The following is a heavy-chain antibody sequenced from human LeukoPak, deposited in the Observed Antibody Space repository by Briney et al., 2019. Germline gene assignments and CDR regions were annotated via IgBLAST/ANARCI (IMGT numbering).Heavy chain of an antibody. CDR1: GFTVSSNY. CDR3: ARDRGFHCSSTSCSTRNAFDI. Sequence: GGSLRLSCAASGFTVSSNYMSWVRQAPGKGLEWVSVICSGGSTYYADSVKGRFTISRDNSKNTLYLQMNSLRAEDTAVYYCARDRGFHCSSTSCSTRNAFDIWGQGTMVTVSS. D-gene: IGHD2-2*01. CDR2: ICSGGST. J-gene: IGHJ3*02. V-gene: IGHV3-66*02.